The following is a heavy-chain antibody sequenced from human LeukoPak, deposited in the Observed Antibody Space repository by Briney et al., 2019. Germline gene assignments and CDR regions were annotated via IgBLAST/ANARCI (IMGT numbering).Heavy chain of an antibody. CDR1: GITFSRYW. CDR2: IKHGGSEK. D-gene: IGHD6-19*01. V-gene: IGHV3-7*01. J-gene: IGHJ4*02. CDR3: ARVGLLAGTVFDF. Sequence: GGSLRLSCAASGITFSRYWMTWVRQAPGKGLEWVANIKHGGSEKYYVDSLKGRFTISRDNAKNSLYLQMNSLRAEDTAVYYCARVGLLAGTVFDFWGQGTLVTVSS.